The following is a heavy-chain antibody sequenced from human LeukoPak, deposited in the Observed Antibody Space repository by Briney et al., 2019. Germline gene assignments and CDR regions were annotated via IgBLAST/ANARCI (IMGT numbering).Heavy chain of an antibody. J-gene: IGHJ5*02. V-gene: IGHV3-30-3*01. CDR1: GFTFSSYA. CDR2: ISYDGSNK. Sequence: GGSLRLSCAASGFTFSSYAMHWVRQAPGKGLEWVAFISYDGSNKYYADSVKGRFTISRDNSKNTLYLQMNSLRAEDTAVYYCARVETIDILTGFGHWGQGTLVTVSS. CDR3: ARVETIDILTGFGH. D-gene: IGHD3-9*01.